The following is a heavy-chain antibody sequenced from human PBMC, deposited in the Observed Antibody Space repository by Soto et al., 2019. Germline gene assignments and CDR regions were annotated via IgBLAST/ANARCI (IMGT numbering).Heavy chain of an antibody. CDR2: ITGSSGYI. CDR3: SRFRTAAGIDY. CDR1: GFTCGDYN. Sequence: GGSLRLCWAAAGFTCGDYNRNWVRQAPGKGLEWVSSITGSSGYIYYADSVKGRFTISRDNAKNSLYLQMNSLRPEDTAVYYCSRFRTAAGIDYWGQGTLVTVSS. D-gene: IGHD6-13*01. J-gene: IGHJ4*02. V-gene: IGHV3-21*06.